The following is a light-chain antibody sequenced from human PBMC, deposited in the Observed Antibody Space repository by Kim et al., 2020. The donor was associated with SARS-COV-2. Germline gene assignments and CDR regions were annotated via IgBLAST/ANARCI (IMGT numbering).Light chain of an antibody. CDR3: QQYGSSPFT. CDR1: QSVSSTY. CDR2: GAS. Sequence: SPGERATLSCRASQSVSSTYLAWYQQKPGQAPSLLIYGASSRATGIPDRFSGSGSGTDFTLTISRLEPEDFAVYYCQQYGSSPFTFGPGTKVDIK. J-gene: IGKJ3*01. V-gene: IGKV3-20*01.